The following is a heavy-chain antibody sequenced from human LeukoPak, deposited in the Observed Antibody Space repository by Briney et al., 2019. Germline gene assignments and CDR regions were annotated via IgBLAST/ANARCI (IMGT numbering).Heavy chain of an antibody. D-gene: IGHD4-17*01. J-gene: IGHJ3*02. Sequence: SETLSLTCAVSGDSFSSHYWTWLRQSPGRGLEWIGYISHIGRTNYNPSLKSRVTISIDTSKNQFSLKLRSVTAADTAVYYCARDLVTVTKGFDIWGQGTMVSVSS. V-gene: IGHV4-59*11. CDR2: ISHIGRT. CDR3: ARDLVTVTKGFDI. CDR1: GDSFSSHY.